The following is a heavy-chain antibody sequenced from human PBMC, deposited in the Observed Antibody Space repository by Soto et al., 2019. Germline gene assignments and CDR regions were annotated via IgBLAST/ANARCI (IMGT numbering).Heavy chain of an antibody. J-gene: IGHJ6*02. Sequence: EVQLVESGGGLVQPGGSLRLSCAASGFTFSSYWMHWVRQAPGKGLVWVSRINSDGSSTSYSDSVKGRFTISRDNAKNTLYLQMHMLRAEETVVYYCSRDLRGDYLCGLDGWGQVSTVTVSS. D-gene: IGHD3-10*01. V-gene: IGHV3-74*01. CDR1: GFTFSSYW. CDR2: INSDGSST. CDR3: SRDLRGDYLCGLDG.